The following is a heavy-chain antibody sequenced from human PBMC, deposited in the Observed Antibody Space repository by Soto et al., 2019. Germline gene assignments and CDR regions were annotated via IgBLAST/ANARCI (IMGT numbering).Heavy chain of an antibody. V-gene: IGHV1-18*01. CDR1: GYTFTNYG. Sequence: QVQLVQSGAEVKKPGASVTVSCKASGYTFTNYGFSWVRQAPGQGLEWMGWISGYNGNTKYAEKFQNRVTMTTDTSTNKAHMELRSLRSDDTAVYYCAREGQAPYYYYGMDAWGQGTAVTVSS. CDR3: AREGQAPYYYYGMDA. CDR2: ISGYNGNT. J-gene: IGHJ6*02.